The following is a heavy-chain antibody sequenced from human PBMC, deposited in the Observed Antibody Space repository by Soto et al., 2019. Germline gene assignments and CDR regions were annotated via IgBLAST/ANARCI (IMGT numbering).Heavy chain of an antibody. CDR1: GFTFSSYV. CDR3: AREALPNYYDRSGSDFDY. J-gene: IGHJ4*02. Sequence: QVQLVESGGGVVQPGRSLRLSCAASGFTFSSYVMHWVRQAPGKGLEWVAVIWYDGSNKYYADSVKGRFTISRDNSKNTLYLQINSLRAEDTAVYYCAREALPNYYDRSGSDFDYWGQGTLVTVSP. CDR2: IWYDGSNK. D-gene: IGHD3-22*01. V-gene: IGHV3-33*01.